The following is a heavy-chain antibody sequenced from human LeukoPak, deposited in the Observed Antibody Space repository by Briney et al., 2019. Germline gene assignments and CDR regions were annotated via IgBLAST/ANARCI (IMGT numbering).Heavy chain of an antibody. J-gene: IGHJ3*02. V-gene: IGHV1-2*02. CDR3: ARSVRTIIVVTDAFDI. D-gene: IGHD3-22*01. CDR2: INPNSGGT. CDR1: GYTFTCYY. Sequence: AAVKVSCKATGYTFTCYYRHWVRQAPGQGLEWMGWINPNSGGTNYAQKFQGRVTMTRDTSISTAYMELSRLRSDDKAVYYCARSVRTIIVVTDAFDIWGQGTMVTVSS.